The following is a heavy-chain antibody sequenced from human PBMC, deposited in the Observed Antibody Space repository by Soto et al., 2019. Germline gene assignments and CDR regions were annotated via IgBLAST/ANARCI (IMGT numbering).Heavy chain of an antibody. CDR3: ARERPDGARLDP. CDR2: IYHSGST. Sequence: SETLSLSCTVSGGSICSGDYYWSWIRQPPGKGLEWIGYIYHSGSTYYNPSLKSRVTISVNTSKNQFSLKLSSVTAADTAVYYCARERPDGARLDPWGQGTLVTVS. V-gene: IGHV4-30-4*01. J-gene: IGHJ5*02. D-gene: IGHD6-6*01. CDR1: GGSICSGDYY.